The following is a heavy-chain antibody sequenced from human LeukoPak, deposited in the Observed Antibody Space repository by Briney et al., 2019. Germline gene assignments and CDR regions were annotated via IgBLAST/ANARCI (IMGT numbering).Heavy chain of an antibody. D-gene: IGHD4-17*01. CDR2: IKQDGSEK. J-gene: IGHJ6*03. Sequence: GGSLRLSCAAYGFTFSSYWMSWVRQAPGKVLEWVANIKQDGSEKYYVDSVKGRFTISRDNAKNSLYLQMNSLRAEDTAVYYCAREYGHYYYYYMDVWGEGTTVTVSS. CDR3: AREYGHYYYYYMDV. V-gene: IGHV3-7*01. CDR1: GFTFSSYW.